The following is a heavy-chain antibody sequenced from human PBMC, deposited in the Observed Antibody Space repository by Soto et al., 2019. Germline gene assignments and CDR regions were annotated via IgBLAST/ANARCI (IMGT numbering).Heavy chain of an antibody. CDR3: ASTVYGDYERSD. CDR2: ISAYNGNT. Sequence: ASVKVSCKASGYTFTSYGISWVRQAPGQGLEWMGWISAYNGNTNYAQKLQGRVTMTTDTSTSTAYVELRSLRSDDTAVYYCASTVYGDYERSDWGQGTLVTVSS. D-gene: IGHD4-17*01. V-gene: IGHV1-18*01. CDR1: GYTFTSYG. J-gene: IGHJ4*02.